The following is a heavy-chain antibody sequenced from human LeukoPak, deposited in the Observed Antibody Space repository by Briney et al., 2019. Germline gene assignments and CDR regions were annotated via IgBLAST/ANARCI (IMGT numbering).Heavy chain of an antibody. D-gene: IGHD3-16*01. V-gene: IGHV1-18*01. CDR2: ISAYNGNT. Sequence: ASVKVSCKASGFTFTSSAMQWVRQARGQGLECMGWISAYNGNTNYAQRFQGRVTMTTDTSTSTAYMELRSLRSDDTAVYYCARVRDYGGIGEDYWGQGTLVTVSS. CDR1: GFTFTSSA. J-gene: IGHJ4*02. CDR3: ARVRDYGGIGEDY.